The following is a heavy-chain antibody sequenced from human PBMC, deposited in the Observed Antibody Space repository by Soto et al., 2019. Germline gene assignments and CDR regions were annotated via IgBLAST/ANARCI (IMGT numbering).Heavy chain of an antibody. CDR1: GYNFTTYG. CDR2: ISAYNGKT. Sequence: QVQVVQSGAEVKKPGASVKVSCKASGYNFTTYGISWVRRAPGQGLEWMGWISAYNGKTKYAQKLQGRVTMTTDTSTTTAYMELGSLRSDDTAVYYCARDADGMDVWGQGTTVTVSS. CDR3: ARDADGMDV. J-gene: IGHJ6*02. V-gene: IGHV1-18*01.